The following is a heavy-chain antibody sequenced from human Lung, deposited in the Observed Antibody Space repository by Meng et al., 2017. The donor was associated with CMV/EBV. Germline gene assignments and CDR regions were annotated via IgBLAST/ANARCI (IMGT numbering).Heavy chain of an antibody. J-gene: IGHJ1*01. Sequence: SETLSLTCTVSGGSISSYYWSWIRQPPGKGLEWIGYIYYSGSTNYNPSLKSRVTISVDTSKNQFSLKLSSVTAADTAVYYCARDSRSGLDYLQHWGQGALVTVSS. CDR1: GGSISSYY. V-gene: IGHV4-59*01. CDR2: IYYSGST. CDR3: ARDSRSGLDYLQH. D-gene: IGHD1-14*01.